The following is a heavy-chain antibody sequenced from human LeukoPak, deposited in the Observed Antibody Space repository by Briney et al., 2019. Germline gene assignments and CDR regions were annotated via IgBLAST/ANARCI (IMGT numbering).Heavy chain of an antibody. V-gene: IGHV3-30*18. CDR2: ISYDGSNK. Sequence: GGSLRLSCAASGFTFSSYGMHWVRQAPGKGLEWEAVISYDGSNKYYADSVKGRFTISRDNSKNTLYLQMNSLRAEDTAVYYCAKDLAAAGSLDPWGQGTLVTVSS. CDR3: AKDLAAAGSLDP. CDR1: GFTFSSYG. D-gene: IGHD6-13*01. J-gene: IGHJ5*02.